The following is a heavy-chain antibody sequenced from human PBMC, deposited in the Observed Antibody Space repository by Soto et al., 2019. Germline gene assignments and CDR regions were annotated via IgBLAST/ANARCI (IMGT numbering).Heavy chain of an antibody. J-gene: IGHJ6*02. D-gene: IGHD2-8*01. Sequence: ASVKVSCKASGYSFTDYHIHWVRQAPGRGREWLGRINPKRGGTSTAQKFQGWVTMTTDTSISTASMELTRLTSDDTAIYYCARGDSTDCSNGVCSFFYNHDMDVWGQGTTVTVSS. CDR2: INPKRGGT. V-gene: IGHV1-2*04. CDR1: GYSFTDYH. CDR3: ARGDSTDCSNGVCSFFYNHDMDV.